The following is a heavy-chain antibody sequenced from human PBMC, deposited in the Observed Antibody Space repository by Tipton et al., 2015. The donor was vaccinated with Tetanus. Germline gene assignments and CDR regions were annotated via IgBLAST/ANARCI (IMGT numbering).Heavy chain of an antibody. CDR1: GGSITSGGYY. CDR3: ARDQARGARGWNYFDY. V-gene: IGHV4-31*03. CDR2: IYYSGST. Sequence: TLSLTCTVSGGSITSGGYYWSWIRQHPGKGLEWIGDIYYSGSTYYNPSLKSRVTISVDTSKNQFSLKLNSVTAADTAGYYFARDQARGARGWNYFDYWGRGTLVTVSS. J-gene: IGHJ4*02. D-gene: IGHD1-26*01.